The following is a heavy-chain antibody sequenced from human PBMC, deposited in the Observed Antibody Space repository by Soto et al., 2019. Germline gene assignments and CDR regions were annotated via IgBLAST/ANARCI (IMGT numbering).Heavy chain of an antibody. CDR3: ARLADYYDSSATYGYYYFDY. J-gene: IGHJ4*02. V-gene: IGHV4-39*01. CDR1: GGSISSSSYY. D-gene: IGHD3-22*01. CDR2: IYYSGST. Sequence: QLQLQESGPGLVKPSETLSLTCTVSGGSISSSSYYWGWIRQPPGKGLEWIGSIYYSGSTYYNPSLKSRVTISVDTSKNQFSLKLSSVTAADTAVYYCARLADYYDSSATYGYYYFDYWGQGTLVTVSS.